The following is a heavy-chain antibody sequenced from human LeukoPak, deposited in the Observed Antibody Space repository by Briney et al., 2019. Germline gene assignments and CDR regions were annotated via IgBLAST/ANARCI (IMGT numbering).Heavy chain of an antibody. J-gene: IGHJ4*02. CDR2: IYSGGST. V-gene: IGHV3-53*01. CDR3: ARYMILGFFFDY. CDR1: GFTVSNNY. Sequence: GGSLRLSCAASGFTVSNNYMSWVRQAPGKGLEWVSIIYSGGSTYYADSVKGRFTISRDNSKNTLYLQMNSLRAEDTAVYYCARYMILGFFFDYWGQGTLVTVSS. D-gene: IGHD3/OR15-3a*01.